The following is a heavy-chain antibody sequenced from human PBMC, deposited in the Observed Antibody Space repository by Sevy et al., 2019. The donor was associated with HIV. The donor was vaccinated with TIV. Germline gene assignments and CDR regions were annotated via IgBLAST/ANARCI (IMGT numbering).Heavy chain of an antibody. Sequence: GGYLRLSCAASGFTCSSYVMHWVRQAPGKGLEWVALIWYDGTIKYYADSGKGRFTISRDNSKDTLFLQMNSLTPEDTAVYYCARGGGYCGGDCYSIDYWGQGALVTVSS. CDR1: GFTCSSYV. CDR2: IWYDGTIK. D-gene: IGHD2-21*02. J-gene: IGHJ4*02. CDR3: ARGGGYCGGDCYSIDY. V-gene: IGHV3-33*08.